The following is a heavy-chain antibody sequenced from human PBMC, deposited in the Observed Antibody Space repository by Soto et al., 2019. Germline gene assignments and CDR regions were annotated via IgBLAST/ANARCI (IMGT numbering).Heavy chain of an antibody. V-gene: IGHV3-23*01. CDR2: ISGSGGST. CDR3: AKDLAPEIAEHYYYGMDV. Sequence: GGSLRLSCAASGFTFSSYAMSWVRQAPGKGLEWVSAISGSGGSTYYADSVKGRFTISRDNSKNTLYLQMNSLRAEDTAVYYCAKDLAPEIAEHYYYGMDVWGQGTTVTVSS. J-gene: IGHJ6*02. CDR1: GFTFSSYA. D-gene: IGHD1-26*01.